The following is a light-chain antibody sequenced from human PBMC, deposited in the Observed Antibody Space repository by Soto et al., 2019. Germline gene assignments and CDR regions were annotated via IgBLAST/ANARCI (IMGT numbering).Light chain of an antibody. CDR2: DAS. V-gene: IGKV1-5*01. CDR3: QYYNGYLYI. Sequence: DILMTQSPSTLSASVGDRVTITCRASQNIRSWLAWYQQKPGKAPNLLIYDASSLESGVPSRFSGSGSGTEFTLTISSLQPDDFATYFCQYYNGYLYIFGQGTKVDIK. CDR1: QNIRSW. J-gene: IGKJ2*01.